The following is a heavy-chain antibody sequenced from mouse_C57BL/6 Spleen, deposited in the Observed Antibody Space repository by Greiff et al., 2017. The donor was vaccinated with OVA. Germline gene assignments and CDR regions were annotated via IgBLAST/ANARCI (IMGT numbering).Heavy chain of an antibody. CDR2: IYPGSGST. J-gene: IGHJ3*01. D-gene: IGHD2-1*01. CDR1: GYTFTSYW. Sequence: QVQLQQPGAELVKPGASVKMSCKASGYTFTSYWITWVKQRPGQGLEWIGDIYPGSGSTNYNEKFKSKATLTVDTSSSTAYMQLSSLTSEDSAVYYCAREGGNYGGLFAYWGQGTLVTVSA. CDR3: AREGGNYGGLFAY. V-gene: IGHV1-55*01.